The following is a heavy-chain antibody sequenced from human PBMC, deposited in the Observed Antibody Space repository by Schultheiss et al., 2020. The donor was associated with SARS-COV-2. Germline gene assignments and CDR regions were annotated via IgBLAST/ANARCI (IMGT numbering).Heavy chain of an antibody. Sequence: GGSLRLSCAASGFTVSSNYMSWVRQAPGKGLEWVSVIYSGGSTYYADSVKGRFTISRDNSKNTLYLQMNSLRAEDTAVYYCAKDHDYSHLGVFDYWGQGTLVTVSS. CDR2: IYSGGST. CDR1: GFTVSSNY. J-gene: IGHJ4*02. CDR3: AKDHDYSHLGVFDY. D-gene: IGHD4-11*01. V-gene: IGHV3-66*02.